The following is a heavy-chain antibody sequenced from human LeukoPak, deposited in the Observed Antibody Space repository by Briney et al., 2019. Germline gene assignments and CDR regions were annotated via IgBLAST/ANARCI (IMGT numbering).Heavy chain of an antibody. V-gene: IGHV4-59*01. J-gene: IGHJ4*02. CDR1: GGSISSYY. D-gene: IGHD1-26*01. CDR3: ARVRELHFDY. Sequence: PSETLSLTCTVSGGSISSYYWSWIRQPPGKGLEWIGYTYYSGSTNYNPSLKSRVTISVDTSKNQFSLKLSSVTAADTAVYYCARVRELHFDYWGQGTLVTVSS. CDR2: TYYSGST.